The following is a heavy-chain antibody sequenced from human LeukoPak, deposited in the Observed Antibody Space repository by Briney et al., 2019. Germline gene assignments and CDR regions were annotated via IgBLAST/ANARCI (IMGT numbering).Heavy chain of an antibody. J-gene: IGHJ4*02. CDR1: DYTFTSYG. CDR3: ARSYGSGPFDY. V-gene: IGHV1-18*01. D-gene: IGHD3-10*01. CDR2: ISAYNGNT. Sequence: GASVKVSCKASDYTFTSYGISWVRQAPGQGLEWMGWISAYNGNTNYAQKLQGRVTMTRDTSISTAYMELSRLRSDDTAVYYCARSYGSGPFDYWGQGTLVTVFS.